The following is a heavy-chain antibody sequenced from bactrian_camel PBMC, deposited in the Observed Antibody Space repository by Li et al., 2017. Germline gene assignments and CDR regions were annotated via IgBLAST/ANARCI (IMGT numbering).Heavy chain of an antibody. V-gene: IGHV3S10*01. Sequence: QLVESGGGLVQPGGSLRLSCAASGFTFSNYGMIWVRQAPGKGLEWVAAVASDGTIDYADSVKGRFTVSKDSAKNHLHLQMNSLKPEDTAVYYCVTGPWGNRLWGQGTQVTVS. CDR1: GFTFSNYG. J-gene: IGHJ4*01. CDR3: VTGPWGNRL. CDR2: VASDGTI. D-gene: IGHD5*01.